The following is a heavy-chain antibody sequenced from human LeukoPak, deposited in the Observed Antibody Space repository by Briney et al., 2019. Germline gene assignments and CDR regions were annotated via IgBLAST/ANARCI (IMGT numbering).Heavy chain of an antibody. CDR1: GFTFSSYA. J-gene: IGHJ4*02. CDR2: ISGSGGST. CDR3: AYYDILTGPTGDDY. D-gene: IGHD3-9*01. Sequence: GGSLRLSCAASGFTFSSYAMNWVRQAPGKGLEWVSAISGSGGSTYYADSVKGRFTISRDNSKNTLYLQMNSLRAEDTVVYYCAYYDILTGPTGDDYWGQGTLVTVSS. V-gene: IGHV3-23*01.